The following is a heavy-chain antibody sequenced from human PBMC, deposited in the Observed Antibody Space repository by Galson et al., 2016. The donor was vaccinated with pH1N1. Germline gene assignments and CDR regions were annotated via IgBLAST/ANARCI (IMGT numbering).Heavy chain of an antibody. CDR2: IWYDGSNK. J-gene: IGHJ4*02. Sequence: SLRLSCAASGFAFSNSGMHWVRQAPGKGLEWVALIWYDGSNKYYADSVKGRFTISRDNSKNTLYLQMSSLRAEDTAVYYCARGDYGDYVGEFDYWGQGTLATVSS. D-gene: IGHD4-17*01. CDR3: ARGDYGDYVGEFDY. V-gene: IGHV3-33*01. CDR1: GFAFSNSG.